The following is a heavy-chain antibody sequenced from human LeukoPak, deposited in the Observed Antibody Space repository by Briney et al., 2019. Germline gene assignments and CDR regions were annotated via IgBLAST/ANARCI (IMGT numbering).Heavy chain of an antibody. V-gene: IGHV4-4*07. CDR2: IYTSGST. J-gene: IGHJ4*02. D-gene: IGHD4-4*01. Sequence: SETLSLTCTVSGGSISSYYWSWIRQPAGKGLEWIGRIYTSGSTNYNPSLKSRVTMSVDTSKNQFPLKLSSVTAADTAVYYCARGVTTVTTNYYFDYWGQGTLVTVSS. CDR3: ARGVTTVTTNYYFDY. CDR1: GGSISSYY.